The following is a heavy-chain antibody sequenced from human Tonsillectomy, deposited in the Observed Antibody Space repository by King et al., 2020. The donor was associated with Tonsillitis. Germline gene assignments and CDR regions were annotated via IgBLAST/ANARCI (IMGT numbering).Heavy chain of an antibody. D-gene: IGHD4-11*01. CDR1: GFTFNSYA. J-gene: IGHJ6*02. V-gene: IGHV3-23*04. Sequence: QLVQSGGGLVQPGRSLRLSCGASGFTFNSYAMSWVRQAPGKGLEWVSAISISGGSTYYADSVKGRFTISRDNSKNTLSLQMNILRAEDTAVYYCAKAGTMTTVTTAHYGMDVWGQGTTVTVSS. CDR2: ISISGGST. CDR3: AKAGTMTTVTTAHYGMDV.